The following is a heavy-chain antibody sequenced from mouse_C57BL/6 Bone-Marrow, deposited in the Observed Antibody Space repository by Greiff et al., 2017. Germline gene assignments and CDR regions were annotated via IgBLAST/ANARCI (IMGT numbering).Heavy chain of an antibody. Sequence: QVLLQQSGAELVKPGASVKLSCKASGYTFTNYWMHWVKQRPGQGLEWIGLIHPDSGSTNYNEKFKSKATLTVDKSSSTDYMQLSSLTSEDSAVYYCANSPLLLRAFAYWGQGTLVTVSA. D-gene: IGHD1-1*01. V-gene: IGHV1-64*01. CDR2: IHPDSGST. CDR1: GYTFTNYW. CDR3: ANSPLLLRAFAY. J-gene: IGHJ3*01.